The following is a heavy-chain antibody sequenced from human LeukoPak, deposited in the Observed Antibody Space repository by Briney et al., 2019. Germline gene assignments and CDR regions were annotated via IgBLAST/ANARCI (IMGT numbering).Heavy chain of an antibody. CDR1: GYTFTSYY. J-gene: IGHJ4*02. V-gene: IGHV1-2*02. CDR3: ARSNIGGVAAAGTSIWNY. CDR2: INPNSGGT. Sequence: ASVKVSCMASGYTFTSYYMHWVRQAPGQGLEWMGWINPNSGGTNYAQKFQGRVTITRDTSISTAYMELSRLRSDDTAVYYCARSNIGGVAAAGTSIWNYWGQGTLVTVSS. D-gene: IGHD6-13*01.